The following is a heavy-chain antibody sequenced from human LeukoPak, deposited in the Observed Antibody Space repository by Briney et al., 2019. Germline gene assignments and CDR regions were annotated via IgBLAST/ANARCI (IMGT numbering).Heavy chain of an antibody. CDR2: IKQDGSEK. Sequence: GGSLRLSCAASGFTFSTYWMSWVRQAPGKGLEWVANIKQDGSEKYYVDSVKGRFTISRDNAKKSLYLQMHSLRADDTAVYYCARSGYSSSPEVEVYWGQGTLVSVSS. D-gene: IGHD6-19*01. CDR3: ARSGYSSSPEVEVY. CDR1: GFTFSTYW. J-gene: IGHJ4*02. V-gene: IGHV3-7*01.